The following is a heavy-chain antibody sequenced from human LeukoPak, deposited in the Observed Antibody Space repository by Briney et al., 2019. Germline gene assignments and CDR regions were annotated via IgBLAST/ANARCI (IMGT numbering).Heavy chain of an antibody. D-gene: IGHD1-26*01. CDR1: GYTFTGYY. V-gene: IGHV1-2*06. Sequence: ASVKVSCKASGYTFTGYYMHWVRQAPGQGLEWMGRINPNNGGTNYAQKFQGRVTMTGDTTISTAYMELSSLRSDDTAVYYCTRESGSYHGNDYWGQGTLVTVSS. CDR2: INPNNGGT. CDR3: TRESGSYHGNDY. J-gene: IGHJ4*02.